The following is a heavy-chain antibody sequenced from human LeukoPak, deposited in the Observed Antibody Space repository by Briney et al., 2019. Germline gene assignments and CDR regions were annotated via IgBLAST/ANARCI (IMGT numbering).Heavy chain of an antibody. J-gene: IGHJ4*02. V-gene: IGHV3-30*02. Sequence: GGSLRLSCAASGFTFSSYGMHWVRQAPGKGLEWVAFIRYDGSNKYYADSVKGRFTISRDNSKNTLYLQMNSLRAEDTAVYYCAKDYYYDSSGYYYYWGQGTLVTVSS. CDR1: GFTFSSYG. CDR3: AKDYYYDSSGYYYY. CDR2: IRYDGSNK. D-gene: IGHD3-22*01.